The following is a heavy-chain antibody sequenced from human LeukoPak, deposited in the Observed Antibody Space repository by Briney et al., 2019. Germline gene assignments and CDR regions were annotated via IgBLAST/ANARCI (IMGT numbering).Heavy chain of an antibody. J-gene: IGHJ4*02. Sequence: VASVKVSCKASGYTFTGYYIHWVRQAPGQGLEWMGWTNPNSGDTNYAQKFQGRVTMTRDTSISTAYMELSSLRSDDTAVYYCARGGATNGVCCLFDYWGQGTLVTVSS. D-gene: IGHD2-8*01. CDR2: TNPNSGDT. CDR1: GYTFTGYY. CDR3: ARGGATNGVCCLFDY. V-gene: IGHV1-2*02.